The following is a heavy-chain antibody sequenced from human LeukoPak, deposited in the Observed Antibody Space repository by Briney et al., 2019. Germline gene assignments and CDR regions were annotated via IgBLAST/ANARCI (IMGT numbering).Heavy chain of an antibody. Sequence: GESLKISCKGSGYSFTTYWIGWVRQMPGKGLEWMGSSYPGDSDTRYNPSFQGQVTISADKSISTAYLQWSSLKASDTAMYYCARVGCSSTSCPKWYYYYYYMDVWGKGTTVTVSS. CDR3: ARVGCSSTSCPKWYYYYYYMDV. CDR2: SYPGDSDT. CDR1: GYSFTTYW. D-gene: IGHD2-2*01. J-gene: IGHJ6*03. V-gene: IGHV5-51*01.